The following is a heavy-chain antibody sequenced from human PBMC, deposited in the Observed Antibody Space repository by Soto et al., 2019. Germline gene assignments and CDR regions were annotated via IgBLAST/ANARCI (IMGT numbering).Heavy chain of an antibody. CDR2: IYYSGST. Sequence: WTWIRQHPGKGPEWIGHIYYSGSTYYNPSLKSRVTISLDTAKNQFSLKLTSVTAADTAVYYCARGYDYDSGGCFFDYWGQGTLVTVSS. CDR3: ARGYDYDSGGCFFDY. D-gene: IGHD3-22*01. J-gene: IGHJ4*02. V-gene: IGHV4-31*02.